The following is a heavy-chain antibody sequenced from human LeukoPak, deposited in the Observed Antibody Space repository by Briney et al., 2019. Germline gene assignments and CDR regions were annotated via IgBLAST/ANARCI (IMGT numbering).Heavy chain of an antibody. Sequence: GASLKISCKASGSIFTSYWIGWVRQLPGKGLEWMGIIYPGDSDTRYSPSFQGQVTISADKSINTAYLQWGSLKASDTAIYYCARRGEAMDPFDYWGQGTLVTVSS. CDR3: ARRGEAMDPFDY. CDR2: IYPGDSDT. V-gene: IGHV5-51*01. CDR1: GSIFTSYW. D-gene: IGHD5-18*01. J-gene: IGHJ4*02.